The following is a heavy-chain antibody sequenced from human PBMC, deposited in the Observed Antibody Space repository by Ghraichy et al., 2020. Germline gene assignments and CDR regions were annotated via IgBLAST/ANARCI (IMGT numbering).Heavy chain of an antibody. Sequence: SQTLSLTCAVSGYSISSGYYWGWIRQPPGKGLEWIGSIYHSGSTYYNPSLKSRVTISVDTSKNQFSLKLSSVTAADTAVYYCARDLYITIFGVVGSPSDYWGQGTLVTVSS. V-gene: IGHV4-38-2*02. CDR1: GYSISSGYY. D-gene: IGHD3-3*01. J-gene: IGHJ4*02. CDR2: IYHSGST. CDR3: ARDLYITIFGVVGSPSDY.